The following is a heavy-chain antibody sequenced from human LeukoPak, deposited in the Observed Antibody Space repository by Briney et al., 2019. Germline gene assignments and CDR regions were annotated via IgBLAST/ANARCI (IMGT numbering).Heavy chain of an antibody. CDR1: GGSISSYY. D-gene: IGHD1-1*01. Sequence: PSETLSLTCTVSGGSISSYYWSWIRQPAGKGLEWIGRIYTSGSTNYNPSLKSRVTMSVDTSKNQFSLKLSSVTAADTAVYYCGRDACYNFPLAKNPKNEYFDYWGQGTLVTVSS. CDR3: GRDACYNFPLAKNPKNEYFDY. J-gene: IGHJ4*02. V-gene: IGHV4-4*07. CDR2: IYTSGST.